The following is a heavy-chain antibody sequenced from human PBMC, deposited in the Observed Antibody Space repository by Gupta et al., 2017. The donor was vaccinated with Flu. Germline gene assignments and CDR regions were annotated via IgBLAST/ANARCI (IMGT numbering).Heavy chain of an antibody. J-gene: IGHJ4*02. CDR1: GLDLSTYS. CDR3: ATDPDTPLVRRFDY. Sequence: EHLVESGGGWVQPGGSLRLSCAAFGLDLSTYSLNWVRQAPGKGLEWISYISETSNTIYYADSVKGRFIISRDNGKNSVYLQMDRLNAEDTGIYYCATDPDTPLVRRFDYWGQGTHVTVSS. V-gene: IGHV3-48*01. CDR2: ISETSNTI. D-gene: IGHD5-18*01.